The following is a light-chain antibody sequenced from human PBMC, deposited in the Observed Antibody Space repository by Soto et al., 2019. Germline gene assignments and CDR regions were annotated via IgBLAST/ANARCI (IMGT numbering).Light chain of an antibody. CDR3: CSYAGSNTYV. V-gene: IGLV2-8*01. CDR1: SSDVSTYKY. J-gene: IGLJ1*01. Sequence: LTQPPSASGSPGQSVTIPCTGTSSDVSTYKYVSWYQQHPGKAPKLMIYEDTKRPSGIPDRFSGSKSGNTASLTVSGLQAEDEADYFCCSYAGSNTYVFGTGTKVTVL. CDR2: EDT.